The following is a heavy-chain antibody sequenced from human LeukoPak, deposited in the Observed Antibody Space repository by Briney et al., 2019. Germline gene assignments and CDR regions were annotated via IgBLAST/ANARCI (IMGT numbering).Heavy chain of an antibody. J-gene: IGHJ5*02. D-gene: IGHD6-19*01. Sequence: PGGSLRLSCAASGFTFSSYDMTWVRQAPGRGLEWVSSIRPSGDNTYYGDSVKGRFTVSRDDSKNTVYLEMNNMRVDDTAVYYCARVAGWHWFDPWGQGTLVTVSS. CDR1: GFTFSSYD. CDR3: ARVAGWHWFDP. CDR2: IRPSGDNT. V-gene: IGHV3-23*01.